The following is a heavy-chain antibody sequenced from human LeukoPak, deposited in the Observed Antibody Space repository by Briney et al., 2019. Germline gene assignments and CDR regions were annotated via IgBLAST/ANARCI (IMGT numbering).Heavy chain of an antibody. D-gene: IGHD1-20*01. J-gene: IGHJ4*02. V-gene: IGHV1-8*03. CDR1: GYTFTSYD. Sequence: GASVKVSCKASGYTFTSYDISWVRQATGQGGEGMGWMNTNSGNRGYEQKFQGRATITSNTSISTAYMELSSLRSEDTAVYYCARGDNWNDSFDYWGQGTLVTVSS. CDR3: ARGDNWNDSFDY. CDR2: MNTNSGNR.